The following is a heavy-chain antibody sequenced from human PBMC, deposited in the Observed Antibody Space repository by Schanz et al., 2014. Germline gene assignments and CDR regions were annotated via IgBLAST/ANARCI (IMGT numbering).Heavy chain of an antibody. CDR1: GFIFRTYG. D-gene: IGHD4-17*01. V-gene: IGHV3-30*02. CDR3: AKDPHKDYGGKPQTFDI. Sequence: QVHLVESGGGVVQPGGSLRLSCAASGFIFRTYGMHWVRQAPGKGLEWVAFIHYDGTYKYYADSVKGRFTISRDNAKNSVYLQMHSLRAEDTALYYCAKDPHKDYGGKPQTFDIWGQGTMVTVSS. CDR2: IHYDGTYK. J-gene: IGHJ3*02.